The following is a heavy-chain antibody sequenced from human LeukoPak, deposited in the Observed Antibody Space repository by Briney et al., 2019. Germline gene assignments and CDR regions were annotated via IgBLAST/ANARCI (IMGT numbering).Heavy chain of an antibody. CDR2: ISYDGSNK. J-gene: IGHJ4*02. CDR3: ARGIFGCFDY. V-gene: IGHV3-30-3*01. CDR1: GFTFSSYA. D-gene: IGHD3-3*01. Sequence: GGSLRLSCAASGFTFSSYAMHWVRQAPGKGLEWVAVISYDGSNKYYADSVKGRFTISRDNSKNTLYLQMNSLRAEDTAVYYCARGIFGCFDYWGQGTLVTVSS.